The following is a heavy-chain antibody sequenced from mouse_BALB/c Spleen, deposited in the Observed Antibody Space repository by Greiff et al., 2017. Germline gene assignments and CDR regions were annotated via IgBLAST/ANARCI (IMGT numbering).Heavy chain of an antibody. J-gene: IGHJ3*01. CDR3: ARSIRYDDGFAY. D-gene: IGHD2-14*01. Sequence: EVQLVESGGGLVQPGGSLRLSCATSGFTFTDYYMSWVRQPPGKALEWLGFIRNKANGYTTEYSASVKGRFTISRDNSQSILYLQMNTLRAEDSATYYCARSIRYDDGFAYWGQGTLVTVSA. V-gene: IGHV7-3*02. CDR2: IRNKANGYTT. CDR1: GFTFTDYY.